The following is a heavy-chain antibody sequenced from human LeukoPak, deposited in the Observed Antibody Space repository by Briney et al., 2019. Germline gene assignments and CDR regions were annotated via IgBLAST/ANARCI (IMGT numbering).Heavy chain of an antibody. CDR1: GCILNNYY. D-gene: IGHD6-19*01. CDR2: IQHGGGNQ. V-gene: IGHV3-30*02. J-gene: IGHJ4*02. Sequence: PAGSLTLSCAASGCILNNYYMHWVRQAPGKGLEWVASIQHGGGNQYYVDSVKGRFTISRENSKNTLYLQMNSLRTEDTAVYYCAKREAVAVMSDFDYWGQGTLVTVSS. CDR3: AKREAVAVMSDFDY.